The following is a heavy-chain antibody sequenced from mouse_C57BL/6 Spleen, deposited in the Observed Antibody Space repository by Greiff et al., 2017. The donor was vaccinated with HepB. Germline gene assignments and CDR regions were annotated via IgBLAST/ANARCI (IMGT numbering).Heavy chain of an antibody. D-gene: IGHD2-4*01. CDR1: GYAFSSYW. Sequence: VKLMESGAELVKPGASVKISCKASGYAFSSYWMNWVKQRPGKGLEWIGQIYPGDGDTNYNGKFKGKATLTADKSSSTAYMQLSSLTSEDSAVYFCARYDYGRPYYFDYWGQGTTLTVSS. CDR3: ARYDYGRPYYFDY. V-gene: IGHV1-80*01. CDR2: IYPGDGDT. J-gene: IGHJ2*01.